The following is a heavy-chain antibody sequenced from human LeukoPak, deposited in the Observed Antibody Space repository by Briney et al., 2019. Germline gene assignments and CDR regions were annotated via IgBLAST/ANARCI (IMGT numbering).Heavy chain of an antibody. V-gene: IGHV1-69*05. CDR3: ARDRKGQLVPDAFDI. Sequence: ASVKVSCKASGGTFSSYAISWVRQAPGQGLEWMGGTIPIFGTANYAQKFQGRVTITTDESTSTAYMELSSLRSEDTAVYYCARDRKGQLVPDAFDIWGQGTMVTVSS. CDR2: TIPIFGTA. CDR1: GGTFSSYA. D-gene: IGHD6-6*01. J-gene: IGHJ3*02.